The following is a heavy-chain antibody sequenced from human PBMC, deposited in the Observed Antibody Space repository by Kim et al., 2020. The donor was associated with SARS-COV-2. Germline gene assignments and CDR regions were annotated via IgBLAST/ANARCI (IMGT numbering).Heavy chain of an antibody. CDR1: GYTFTSYG. V-gene: IGHV1-18*01. CDR2: ISAYNGNT. CDR3: ASAKRITMVRGVTYFDY. D-gene: IGHD3-10*01. Sequence: ASVKVSCKASGYTFTSYGISWVRQAPGQGLEWMGWISAYNGNTNYAQKLQGRVTMTTDTSTSTAYMELRSLRSDDTAVYYCASAKRITMVRGVTYFDYWGQGTLGTDSS. J-gene: IGHJ4*02.